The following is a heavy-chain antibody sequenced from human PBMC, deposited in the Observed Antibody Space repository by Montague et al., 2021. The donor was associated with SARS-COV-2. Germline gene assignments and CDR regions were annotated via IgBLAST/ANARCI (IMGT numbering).Heavy chain of an antibody. V-gene: IGHV4-34*01. D-gene: IGHD2-15*01. Sequence: SETLSLTCAVYGGSFSGYYWSWIRQPPGKGLEWIGEINHSGSTNYNPSLKSRVTISVDTSKNQFSLKLSSVTAADTAVYYCARGSGCRGSSCYSEWDPYYYYGMDVWGQGTTVTVSS. CDR3: ARGSGCRGSSCYSEWDPYYYYGMDV. CDR1: GGSFSGYY. J-gene: IGHJ6*02. CDR2: INHSGST.